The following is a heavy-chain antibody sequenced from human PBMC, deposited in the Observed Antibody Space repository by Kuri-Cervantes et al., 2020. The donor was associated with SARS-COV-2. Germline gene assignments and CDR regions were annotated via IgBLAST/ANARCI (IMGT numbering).Heavy chain of an antibody. CDR1: GFTFVSHA. V-gene: IGHV3-30*04. CDR2: VSYDGRTK. J-gene: IGHJ3*02. Sequence: GESLKISCAASGFTFVSHAMHWVRQAPGKGLEWVAVVSYDGRTKFYADSVQGRFTISRDNSKNTLYLQMNSLRVEDTAVYYCASRYCSGGSCYSLYAFGIWGQGTMVTVSS. D-gene: IGHD2-15*01. CDR3: ASRYCSGGSCYSLYAFGI.